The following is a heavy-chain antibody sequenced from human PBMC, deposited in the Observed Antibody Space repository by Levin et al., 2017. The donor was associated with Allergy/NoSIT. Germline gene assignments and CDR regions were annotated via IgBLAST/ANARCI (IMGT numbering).Heavy chain of an antibody. CDR1: GFTFSSYS. D-gene: IGHD2-15*01. V-gene: IGHV3-21*01. J-gene: IGHJ4*02. CDR3: ARAVQGYCSGGSCYSPDY. CDR2: ISSSRSHI. Sequence: GESLKISCAASGFTFSSYSMNWVRQAPGKGLEWVSSISSSRSHIYYADSVKGRFTISRDNAKNSLYLQMNSLRAEDTAVYYCARAVQGYCSGGSCYSPDYWGQGTLVTVSS.